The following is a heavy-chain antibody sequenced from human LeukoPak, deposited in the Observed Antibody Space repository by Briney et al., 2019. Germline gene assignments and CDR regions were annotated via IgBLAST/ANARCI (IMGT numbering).Heavy chain of an antibody. CDR1: GFTFRNYW. D-gene: IGHD3-16*02. CDR2: IKQDGSET. J-gene: IGHJ4*02. CDR3: AISSLDY. Sequence: PGGSLRLSCAASGFTFRNYWMGWVRQAPGKGLEWVANIKQDGSETYYVDSVRGRFTISRDNARNSVYLQMNSLRGEDTAAYYCAISSLDYWGQGTLVTVSS. V-gene: IGHV3-7*01.